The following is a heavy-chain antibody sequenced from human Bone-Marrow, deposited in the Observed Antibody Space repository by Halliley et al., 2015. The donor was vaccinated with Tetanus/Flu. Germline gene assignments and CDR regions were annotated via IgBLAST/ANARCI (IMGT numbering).Heavy chain of an antibody. J-gene: IGHJ4*02. Sequence: WIGYIEYRGSPYYNPSLESRVSISIATSKNQFSLKVNSVTAADTAVYYCATTRYGQWSPFDYWGQGTLVAVSS. V-gene: IGHV4-31*02. CDR3: ATTRYGQWSPFDY. D-gene: IGHD2-15*01. CDR2: IEYRGSP.